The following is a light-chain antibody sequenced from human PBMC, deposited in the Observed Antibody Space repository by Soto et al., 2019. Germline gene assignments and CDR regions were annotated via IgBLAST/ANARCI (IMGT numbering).Light chain of an antibody. CDR3: QVWDSSSDGV. Sequence: LTQPPSGSVAPGQTARITCGGNNIGSKSVHWYQQKPGQAPVLVVYDGSDRPSGIPERFSGSNSGNTATLTISRVEAGDEADYYCQVWDSSSDGVFGTGTKVTVL. CDR2: DGS. J-gene: IGLJ1*01. V-gene: IGLV3-21*02. CDR1: NIGSKS.